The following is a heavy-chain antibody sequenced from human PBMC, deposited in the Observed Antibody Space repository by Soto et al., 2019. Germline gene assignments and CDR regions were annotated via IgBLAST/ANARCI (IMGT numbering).Heavy chain of an antibody. V-gene: IGHV4-4*02. D-gene: IGHD2-21*01. CDR1: GGSISSSHR. J-gene: IGHJ4*02. Sequence: QLQLQESGPGLVKPSGTLSLTCAVSGGSISSSHRWSWVRQPPGKGLEWIGEIYHTGTTNYNPSLKSRIAMSIDNSTNQLSLILSSVTAADPAVYYGARGPDLGWDWGQGTLVTVSS. CDR3: ARGPDLGWD. CDR2: IYHTGTT.